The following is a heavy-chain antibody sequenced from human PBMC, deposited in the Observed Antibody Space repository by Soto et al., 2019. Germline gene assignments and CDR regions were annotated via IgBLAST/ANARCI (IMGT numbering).Heavy chain of an antibody. V-gene: IGHV3-30*18. D-gene: IGHD3-10*01. CDR2: ISYDGYLK. Sequence: LRLSFEASGFTFSKYGMQWVRQAPGKGLEWVAVISYDGYLKYYVDSVKGRFTVARDNSKNTLFLEMNSLRVEDTAVYFCAKDFKVSGSHYGTLNYYYGMDVWGQGTTVTVSS. CDR3: AKDFKVSGSHYGTLNYYYGMDV. J-gene: IGHJ6*02. CDR1: GFTFSKYG.